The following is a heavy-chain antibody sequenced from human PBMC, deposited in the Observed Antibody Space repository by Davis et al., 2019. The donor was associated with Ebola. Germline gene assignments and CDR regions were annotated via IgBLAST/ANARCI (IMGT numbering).Heavy chain of an antibody. V-gene: IGHV3-30*02. CDR1: GFIFRNNG. D-gene: IGHD1-26*01. Sequence: PGGSLRLSCAASGFIFRNNGLHWVRQAPGKGLEWVAFIRYDGSTEYYTDSVKGRFTISRDKSKNTVYLQMNSLRVEDTAVYFCAKDRQWELANFDYWGQGTLVTVSS. CDR2: IRYDGSTE. CDR3: AKDRQWELANFDY. J-gene: IGHJ4*02.